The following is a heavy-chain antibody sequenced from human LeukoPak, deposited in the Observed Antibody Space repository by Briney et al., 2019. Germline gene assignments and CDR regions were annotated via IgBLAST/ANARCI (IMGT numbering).Heavy chain of an antibody. CDR3: ARHEKLGQFDY. Sequence: PSETLSLTCTVSSGSISSYYWSWIRQPPGKGLEWIGYVYYSGSANYNPSLKSRVSISVDTSKTQFSLKLSSVTAADTAVYYCARHEKLGQFDYWGQGTLVTVSS. CDR2: VYYSGSA. J-gene: IGHJ4*02. D-gene: IGHD3-10*01. CDR1: SGSISSYY. V-gene: IGHV4-59*08.